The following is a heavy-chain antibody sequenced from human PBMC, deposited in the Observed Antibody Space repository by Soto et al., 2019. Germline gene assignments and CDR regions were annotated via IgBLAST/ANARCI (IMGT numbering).Heavy chain of an antibody. Sequence: EVQLVESGGGLVKPGGSLRLSCAASGFTFSNAWMSWVRQAPGKGLEWVGRITSKTDGGTTDYAAPVKGRFTISRDDSKNTLYLQMNSLKTEDTAVYYCTAKLDLYCDYWSGDDYWGQGTLVTVSS. CDR3: TAKLDLYCDYWSGDDY. J-gene: IGHJ4*02. CDR2: ITSKTDGGTT. V-gene: IGHV3-15*01. CDR1: GFTFSNAW. D-gene: IGHD4-17*01.